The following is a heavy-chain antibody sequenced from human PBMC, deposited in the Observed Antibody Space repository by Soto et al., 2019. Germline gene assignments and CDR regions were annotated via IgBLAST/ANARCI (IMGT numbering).Heavy chain of an antibody. CDR1: GYTFTGYY. CDR3: ARSYVSDYYGMDV. Sequence: GASVKVSCKASGYTFTGYYMHWVRQAPGQGLEWMGWINPNSGGTNYAQKFQGWVTMTRDTSISTAYMELSRLRSDDTAVYYCARSYVSDYYGMDVWGQGTTVTVSS. J-gene: IGHJ6*02. CDR2: INPNSGGT. D-gene: IGHD2-8*01. V-gene: IGHV1-2*04.